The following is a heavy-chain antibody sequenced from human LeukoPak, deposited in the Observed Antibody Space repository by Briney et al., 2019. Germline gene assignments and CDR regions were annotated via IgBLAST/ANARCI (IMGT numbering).Heavy chain of an antibody. CDR3: AHIAVAGMTNY. D-gene: IGHD6-19*01. Sequence: PGGSLRLSCAASGVTLSSYAMSWARQAPGKGLEWVAVISYDGSNKYYADSVKGRFTISRDNSKNTLYLQMNSLRAEDTAVYYCAHIAVAGMTNYWGQGTLVTVSS. V-gene: IGHV3-30*03. CDR2: ISYDGSNK. CDR1: GVTLSSYA. J-gene: IGHJ4*02.